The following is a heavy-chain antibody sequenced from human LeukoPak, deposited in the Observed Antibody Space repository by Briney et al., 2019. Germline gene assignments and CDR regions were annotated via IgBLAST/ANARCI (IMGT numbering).Heavy chain of an antibody. CDR1: GFTFDDYA. D-gene: IGHD3-22*01. V-gene: IGHV3-9*01. J-gene: IGHJ4*02. CDR2: ISWNSGSI. CDR3: AKAITMIVVVTPPGDY. Sequence: PGGSLRLSCAASGFTFDDYAMHWVRQAPGKGLEWVSGISWNSGSIGYADSVKGRFTISRDNSKNTLYLQMNSLRAEDTAVYYCAKAITMIVVVTPPGDYWGQGTLVTVSS.